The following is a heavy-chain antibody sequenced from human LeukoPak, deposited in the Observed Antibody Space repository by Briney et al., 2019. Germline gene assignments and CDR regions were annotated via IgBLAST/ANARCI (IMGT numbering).Heavy chain of an antibody. CDR2: IYPGESDT. D-gene: IGHD2-8*01. CDR3: SRTDCTNGVFYTFGDAFDI. CDR1: GSSFTSYW. V-gene: IGHV5-51*01. Sequence: GGSLEISCKGSGSSFTSYWIGWGRQLPGKGLEWMGIIYPGESDTRYSPSLQGQVTISAEKSISTGYLKWSSLKASDTAMYYCSRTDCTNGVFYTFGDAFDIWGQGTILTVSS. J-gene: IGHJ3*02.